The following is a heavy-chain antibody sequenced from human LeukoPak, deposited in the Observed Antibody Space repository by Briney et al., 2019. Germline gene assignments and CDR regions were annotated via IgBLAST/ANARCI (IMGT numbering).Heavy chain of an antibody. CDR1: GYTFTGYY. V-gene: IGHV1-2*02. J-gene: IGHJ6*03. CDR3: AREGGGDSSGYYHSYYYYMDV. Sequence: GASVKVSCKASGYTFTGYYMHWVRQAPGQGLEWMGWINPNSGGTNYAQKFQGRVTMTRDTSISTAYMELSRLRSDDTAVYYCAREGGGDSSGYYHSYYYYMDVWGKGTTVTVSS. CDR2: INPNSGGT. D-gene: IGHD3-22*01.